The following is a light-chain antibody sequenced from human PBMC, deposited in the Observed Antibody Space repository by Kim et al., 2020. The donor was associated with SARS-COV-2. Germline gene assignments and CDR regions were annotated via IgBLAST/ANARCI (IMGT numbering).Light chain of an antibody. CDR1: RLRNHY. CDR3: NSWDSSGDHL. Sequence: VAWGQTVRLTGQRDRLRNHYINWYQQKPGQAPVLVIYNKKDRPSGIPDRFSGSNSGNTASLTITGTQAEDEADYYCNSWDSSGDHLFGGGTQLTVL. CDR2: NKK. V-gene: IGLV3-19*01. J-gene: IGLJ2*01.